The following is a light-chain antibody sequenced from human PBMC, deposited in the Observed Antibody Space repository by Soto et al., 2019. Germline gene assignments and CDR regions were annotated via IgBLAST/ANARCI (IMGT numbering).Light chain of an antibody. CDR3: CSYAGSSTPVL. J-gene: IGLJ2*01. CDR1: SSNIGSYNL. V-gene: IGLV2-23*01. CDR2: EGT. Sequence: QSVLTQPASVSGSPGQSITISCIGTSSNIGSYNLVSWYQQHPGRAPKLMIYEGTKRPSGVSNRFSGSKSGNTASLTISGLQDEDEADYYCCSYAGSSTPVLFGGGTKLTVL.